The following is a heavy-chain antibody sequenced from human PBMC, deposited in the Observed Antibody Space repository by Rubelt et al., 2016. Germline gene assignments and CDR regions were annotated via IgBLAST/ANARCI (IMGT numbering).Heavy chain of an antibody. CDR3: ARGPFTVINL. Sequence: EVQLVESGGGLVQPGGSLRLSCAASGFTFSSYSMNWVRQAPGEGLGGVSYISSSSSTIYYADSVKGRFTISRDNAKNSLYLQMSSLRAEDTAVYYCARGPFTVINLWGQGTLVTVSS. J-gene: IGHJ5*02. CDR1: GFTFSSYS. D-gene: IGHD2-21*01. V-gene: IGHV3-48*01. CDR2: ISSSSSTI.